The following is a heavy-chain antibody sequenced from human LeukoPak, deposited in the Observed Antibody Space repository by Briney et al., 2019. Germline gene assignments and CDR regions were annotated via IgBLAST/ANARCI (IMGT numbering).Heavy chain of an antibody. V-gene: IGHV1-18*01. CDR2: ISAYNGNT. CDR1: GYTFTSYG. Sequence: GASVKVSCKASGYTFTSYGISWVRQAPGQGLEWMGWISAYNGNTNYAQKLQGRVTMTTDTSTSTAYMELSSLRSGDTAVYYCARTLPGGVVDYWGQGTLVTVSS. CDR3: ARTLPGGVVDY. D-gene: IGHD1-14*01. J-gene: IGHJ4*02.